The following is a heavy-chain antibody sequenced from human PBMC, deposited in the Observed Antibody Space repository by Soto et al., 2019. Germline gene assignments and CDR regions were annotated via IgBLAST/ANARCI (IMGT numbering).Heavy chain of an antibody. V-gene: IGHV3-30-3*01. D-gene: IGHD1-26*01. J-gene: IGHJ4*02. CDR3: ARDDSGSYYADYFDY. CDR2: ISYDGGNK. Sequence: QVQLVESGGGVVQPGRSLRLSCAASGFTFSSYAMHWVRQAPGKGLEWVAVISYDGGNKYYADSVKGRFTISRDNSKNALYLQMNSLRAEDTAVYYCARDDSGSYYADYFDYWGQGTLVTVSS. CDR1: GFTFSSYA.